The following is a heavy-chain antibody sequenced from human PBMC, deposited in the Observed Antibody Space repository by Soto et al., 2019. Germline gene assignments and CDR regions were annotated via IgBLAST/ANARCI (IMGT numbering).Heavy chain of an antibody. Sequence: QVQLVESGGGVVQPGRSLRLSCAASGFTFSSYGMHWVRQAPGKGPEWVAVISYDGSNKYYADSVKGRFTISRDNSKNTLYLQMNSLRAEDTAVYYCAKGPLSGSYHAHFDYWGQGTLVTVSS. CDR1: GFTFSSYG. CDR3: AKGPLSGSYHAHFDY. CDR2: ISYDGSNK. J-gene: IGHJ4*02. D-gene: IGHD1-26*01. V-gene: IGHV3-30*18.